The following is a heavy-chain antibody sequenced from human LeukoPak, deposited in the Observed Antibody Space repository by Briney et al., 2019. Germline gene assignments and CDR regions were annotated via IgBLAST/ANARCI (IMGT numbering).Heavy chain of an antibody. J-gene: IGHJ4*02. Sequence: PSETLSLTCSVSGYSISTIYYWGWIRQPPGKGLEWIGSIYHSGSTYYNPSLKSRVTISVDTSKNQFSLKLSSVTAADTAVYYCARGYGSGSRLDNWGQGTLVTVSS. CDR2: IYHSGST. V-gene: IGHV4-38-2*02. CDR1: GYSISTIYY. CDR3: ARGYGSGSRLDN. D-gene: IGHD3-10*01.